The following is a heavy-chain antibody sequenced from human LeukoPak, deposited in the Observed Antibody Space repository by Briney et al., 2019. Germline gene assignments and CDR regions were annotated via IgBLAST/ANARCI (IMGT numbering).Heavy chain of an antibody. CDR3: AKGTQQWLVSPVDY. CDR1: GFTFDDYA. D-gene: IGHD6-19*01. V-gene: IGHV3-9*01. CDR2: ISWNSGSI. Sequence: GGSLRLSCAASGFTFDDYAMHWVRQAPGKGLEWVSGISWNSGSIGYADSVKGRFIISRDNAKNSLYLQMNSLRAEDTALYYCAKGTQQWLVSPVDYWGQGTLVTVSS. J-gene: IGHJ4*02.